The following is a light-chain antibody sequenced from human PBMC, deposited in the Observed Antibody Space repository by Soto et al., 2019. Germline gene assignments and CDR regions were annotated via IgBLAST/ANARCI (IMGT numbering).Light chain of an antibody. CDR3: QQYVTTPQT. J-gene: IGKJ1*01. CDR1: QTVAYTS. Sequence: EIVLTQSPGILSLSPGARATLSCRASQTVAYTSLAWYQQRPGQAPRLLIYGTSTRATGTPDRFIGSGSGTAFTLIISRLEPEDFAVYYCQQYVTTPQTFGQGTKVE. CDR2: GTS. V-gene: IGKV3-20*01.